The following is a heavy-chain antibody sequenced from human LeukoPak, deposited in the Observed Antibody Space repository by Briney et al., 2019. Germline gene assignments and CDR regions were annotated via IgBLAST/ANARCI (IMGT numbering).Heavy chain of an antibody. J-gene: IGHJ2*01. CDR2: IWFDGSNK. D-gene: IGHD1-26*01. Sequence: PGGSLRLSCAASGFTFSSHAIHWVRQAPGKGLEWVAVIWFDGSNKYYVDSVKGRFTISRDNAENTLYLQMNSLRVEDTAVYYCARSQWELRYWYFDLWGRGTLVTVSS. V-gene: IGHV3-33*01. CDR1: GFTFSSHA. CDR3: ARSQWELRYWYFDL.